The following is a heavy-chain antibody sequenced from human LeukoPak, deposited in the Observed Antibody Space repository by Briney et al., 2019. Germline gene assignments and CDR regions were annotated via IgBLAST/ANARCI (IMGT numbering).Heavy chain of an antibody. CDR3: ARHPYSGYDFDY. CDR1: GGSFSGYY. V-gene: IGHV4-34*01. D-gene: IGHD5-12*01. J-gene: IGHJ4*02. CDR2: INHSGST. Sequence: SETLSLTCAVYGGSFSGYYWSWIRQPPGKGLEWIGEINHSGSTNYNPSLKSRVTISVDTSKNQFSLKVSSVTAADTAVYYCARHPYSGYDFDYWGQGTLVTVSS.